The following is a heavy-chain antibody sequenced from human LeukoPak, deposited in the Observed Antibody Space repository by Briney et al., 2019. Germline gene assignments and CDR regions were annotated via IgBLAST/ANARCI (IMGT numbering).Heavy chain of an antibody. J-gene: IGHJ4*02. Sequence: PGRSLLLSCAASGFTFDDYAMHWVRPAPGKGLEWVSGISWNSGSIGYADSVKGRFTISRDNAKNSLYLQMNSLRAEDTALYYCAKGGNYDSSGYPDWWARGTLVTVSS. V-gene: IGHV3-9*01. CDR2: ISWNSGSI. CDR1: GFTFDDYA. CDR3: AKGGNYDSSGYPDW. D-gene: IGHD3-22*01.